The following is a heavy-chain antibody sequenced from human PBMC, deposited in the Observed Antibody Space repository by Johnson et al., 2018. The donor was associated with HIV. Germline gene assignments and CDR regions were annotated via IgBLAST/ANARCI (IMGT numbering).Heavy chain of an antibody. Sequence: QVQLVESGGGVVQPGTSLRLSCAASGFTFSRCGMHWVRQAPGKGLEWAAVISNDGSAKYYAYSVKGRFTISRDNSKNTLYLQMNSLRDEDTAVYYCAKGSSSWPNDAVDIWGQGTMVTVSS. CDR1: GFTFSRCG. CDR2: ISNDGSAK. J-gene: IGHJ3*02. CDR3: AKGSSSWPNDAVDI. D-gene: IGHD6-13*01. V-gene: IGHV3-30*18.